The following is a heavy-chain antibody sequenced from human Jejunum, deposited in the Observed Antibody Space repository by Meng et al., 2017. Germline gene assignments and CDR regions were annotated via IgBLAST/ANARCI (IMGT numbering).Heavy chain of an antibody. CDR2: INHSAST. CDR3: ARPAGYSSNWYKYFQH. J-gene: IGHJ1*01. D-gene: IGHD6-13*01. Sequence: QVQLQQWGAGLLKPSENLSLRCAVLGGSFSGYYWSWSRQAPGKGLEWIGEINHSASTNSNPSLQSRVTISVDRSKSQFSLELTSVTDADTAVYYCARPAGYSSNWYKYFQHWGLGTLVTVSS. CDR1: GGSFSGYY. V-gene: IGHV4-34*01.